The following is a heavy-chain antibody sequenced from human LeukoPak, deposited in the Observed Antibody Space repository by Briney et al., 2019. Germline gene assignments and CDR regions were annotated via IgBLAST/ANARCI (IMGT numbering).Heavy chain of an antibody. CDR1: GYTFTGYY. CDR3: ARDLFTRSDAFDI. J-gene: IGHJ3*02. Sequence: ASVKVSCTSSGYTFTGYYMHWVRQAPGQGLEWMGWINPNSGGTNYAQKFQGRVTMTRDTSISTAYMELSRLRSDDTAVYYCARDLFTRSDAFDIWGQGTMVTVSS. CDR2: INPNSGGT. V-gene: IGHV1-2*02.